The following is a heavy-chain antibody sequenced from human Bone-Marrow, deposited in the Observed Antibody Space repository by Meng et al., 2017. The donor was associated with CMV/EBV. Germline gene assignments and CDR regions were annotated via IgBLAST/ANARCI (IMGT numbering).Heavy chain of an antibody. V-gene: IGHV3-21*01. CDR2: ISSSSSYI. D-gene: IGHD3-22*01. CDR1: GFTFSSYS. CDR3: ARGLYYYDSSGYYNSRYYFDY. J-gene: IGHJ4*02. Sequence: GGSLRLSCAASGFTFSSYSMNWVRQAPGKGLEWVSSISSSSSYIYYADSVKGRFTISRDNAKNSLYLQMNSLRAEDTAVYYCARGLYYYDSSGYYNSRYYFDYWGQGTLVTVPS.